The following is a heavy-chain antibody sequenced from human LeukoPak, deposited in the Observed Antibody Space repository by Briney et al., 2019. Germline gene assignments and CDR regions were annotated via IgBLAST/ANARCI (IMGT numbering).Heavy chain of an antibody. CDR1: GGSIGSYY. V-gene: IGHV4-59*01. Sequence: PSETLSLTCTVSGGSIGSYYWSWIRQPPGKGLEWIGYIYYSGSTNYNPSLKSRVTISVDTSKNQFSLKLSSVTAADTAVYYCARDFSQLVRGRYYYYYMDVWGKGTTVTVSS. CDR2: IYYSGST. CDR3: ARDFSQLVRGRYYYYYMDV. D-gene: IGHD6-6*01. J-gene: IGHJ6*03.